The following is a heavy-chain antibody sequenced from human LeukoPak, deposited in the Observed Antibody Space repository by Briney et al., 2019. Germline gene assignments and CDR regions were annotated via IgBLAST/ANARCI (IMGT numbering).Heavy chain of an antibody. J-gene: IGHJ4*02. D-gene: IGHD3-10*01. CDR2: INHSGST. CDR1: GGSFSGYY. CDR3: ARGITMVRGVPSKYYFDY. V-gene: IGHV4-34*01. Sequence: SETLSLTCAVYGGSFSGYYWSWIRQPPGKGLEWIGEINHSGSTNYNPSLKSRVTISVDTSKNQSSLKLSSVTAADTAVYYCARGITMVRGVPSKYYFDYWGQGTLVTVSS.